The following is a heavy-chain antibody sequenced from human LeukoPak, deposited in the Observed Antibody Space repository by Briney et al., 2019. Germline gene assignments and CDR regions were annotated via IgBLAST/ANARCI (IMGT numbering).Heavy chain of an antibody. V-gene: IGHV4-59*01. J-gene: IGHJ4*02. CDR2: IYYSGST. D-gene: IGHD3-22*01. Sequence: PSETLSLTCNVSGGSISNYHWSWVRQPPGKGLECIGYIYYSGSTNYNPSLKSRVTISVDTSKNQFSLKLSSVTAADTAVYYCARTDNSGYHDYWGQGILVTVSS. CDR3: ARTDNSGYHDY. CDR1: GGSISNYH.